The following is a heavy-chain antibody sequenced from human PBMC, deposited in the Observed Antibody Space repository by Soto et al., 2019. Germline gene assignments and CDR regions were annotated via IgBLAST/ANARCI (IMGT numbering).Heavy chain of an antibody. CDR1: GGSISSYY. J-gene: IGHJ6*02. CDR2: IYYSGST. D-gene: IGHD2-2*03. CDR3: AREGGYCSSTSCSDWYYYGMDV. Sequence: PSETLSLTCTVSGGSISSYYWSWIRQPLGKGLEWIGYIYYSGSTNYNTSLKSRVTISVDTSKNQFSLKLSSVTAADPAVYYCAREGGYCSSTSCSDWYYYGMDVWGQGTTVT. V-gene: IGHV4-59*01.